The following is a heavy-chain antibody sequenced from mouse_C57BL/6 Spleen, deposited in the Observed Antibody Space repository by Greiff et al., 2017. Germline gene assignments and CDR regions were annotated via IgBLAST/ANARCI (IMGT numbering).Heavy chain of an antibody. V-gene: IGHV1-15*01. CDR3: TRAWGYFDY. CDR2: IDPETGGT. D-gene: IGHD4-1*01. J-gene: IGHJ2*01. Sequence: QVQLQPSGAELVRPGASVTLSCKASGYTFTDYEMHWVKQTPVHGLEWIGAIDPETGGTAYNQKFKGTAILTADKSSSTAYMELRSLTSEDSAVYYCTRAWGYFDYWGQGTTLTVSS. CDR1: GYTFTDYE.